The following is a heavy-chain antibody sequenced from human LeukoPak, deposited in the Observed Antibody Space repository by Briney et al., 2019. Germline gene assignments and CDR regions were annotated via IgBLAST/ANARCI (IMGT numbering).Heavy chain of an antibody. Sequence: SETLSLTCTVSGGSISSYYWSWIRQPPGKGLEWIGYIYYSGSTNYNPSLKSRVTISVDTSKNQFSLKLSSVTAADTAVYYCARRYCSGGSCYFVFDFWGQGTLVTVPS. CDR2: IYYSGST. V-gene: IGHV4-59*08. J-gene: IGHJ4*02. CDR3: ARRYCSGGSCYFVFDF. CDR1: GGSISSYY. D-gene: IGHD2-15*01.